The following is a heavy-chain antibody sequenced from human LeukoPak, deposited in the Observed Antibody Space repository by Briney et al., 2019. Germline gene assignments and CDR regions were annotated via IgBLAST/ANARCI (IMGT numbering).Heavy chain of an antibody. CDR2: INSDGSST. Sequence: PGGSLRLSCAASGFTFSSYAMSWVRQAPGKGLVWVSRINSDGSSTSYADSVKGRFTISRDNAKNTLYLQMNSLRAEDTAVYYCASLTVTIGQSSPGRHAFDIWGQGTMVTVSS. CDR3: ASLTVTIGQSSPGRHAFDI. D-gene: IGHD4-17*01. J-gene: IGHJ3*02. CDR1: GFTFSSYA. V-gene: IGHV3-74*01.